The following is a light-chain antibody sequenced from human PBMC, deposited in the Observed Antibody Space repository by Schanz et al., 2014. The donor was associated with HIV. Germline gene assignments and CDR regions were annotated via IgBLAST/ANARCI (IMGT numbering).Light chain of an antibody. Sequence: DIQMTQSPSSLSASVGDRVTITCRASQGIRTDLGWYEQKPGKAPKRLIYSASNLQSGVPLRFSGRGFGTEFTLTISSLQPEDSATYYCQQLDSYPPTFGGGTKVEIK. CDR2: SAS. J-gene: IGKJ4*01. V-gene: IGKV1-17*01. CDR3: QQLDSYPPT. CDR1: QGIRTD.